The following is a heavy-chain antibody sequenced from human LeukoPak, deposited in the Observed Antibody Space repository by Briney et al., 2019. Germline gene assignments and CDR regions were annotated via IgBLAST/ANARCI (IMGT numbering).Heavy chain of an antibody. CDR1: AFSLSAYN. CDR2: ISYTGTYI. D-gene: IGHD3-9*01. Sequence: GGSLRLSCAASAFSLSAYNMNWVRQAPGKGLEWVSSISYTGTYIYYADSVKGRFTISRDNAQNSLYLQMNSLRAEDTAVYYCAKGLRYFDWLFDYWGQGTLVTVSS. V-gene: IGHV3-21*04. J-gene: IGHJ4*02. CDR3: AKGLRYFDWLFDY.